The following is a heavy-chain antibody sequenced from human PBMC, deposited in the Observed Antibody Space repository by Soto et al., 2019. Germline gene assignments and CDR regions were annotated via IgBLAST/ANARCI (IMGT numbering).Heavy chain of an antibody. CDR2: IFYTGST. CDR3: ARHLTRRDSSGWFSGSNWFDP. Sequence: SETLSLTCTVSGGSISSYYWSWIRQPPGKGLEWIGYIFYTGSTNYNPSLKSRITISVDTSKNQFSLKLTSVTAADTAVYYCARHLTRRDSSGWFSGSNWFDPWGQGTLVTVSS. V-gene: IGHV4-59*08. CDR1: GGSISSYY. J-gene: IGHJ5*02. D-gene: IGHD6-19*01.